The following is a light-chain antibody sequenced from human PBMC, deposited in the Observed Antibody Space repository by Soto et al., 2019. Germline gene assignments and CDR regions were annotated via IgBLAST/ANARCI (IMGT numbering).Light chain of an antibody. CDR3: QQRSNWPRFT. J-gene: IGKJ3*01. CDR2: DAS. V-gene: IGKV3-11*01. CDR1: QSVSSY. Sequence: VLTQSPATLSLSPGERATLSCRASQSVSSYLAWYQPKPGQAPRLLIYDASNRATGIPARFSGSGSGTDFTLTISSLEPEDFALYYCQQRSNWPRFTVGPGTKVDSK.